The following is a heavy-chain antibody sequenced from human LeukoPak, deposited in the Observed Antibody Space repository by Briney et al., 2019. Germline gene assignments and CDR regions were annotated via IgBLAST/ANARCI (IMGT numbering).Heavy chain of an antibody. Sequence: ASVKVSCKASGGTFSSYAISWVRQAPGQGLEWMGGIIPIFGTANYAQKFQGRVTITADESTSTAYMELSSLRSEDTAVYYCAREGATGGYYDYWGQGTQVTVSS. D-gene: IGHD1-26*01. J-gene: IGHJ4*02. V-gene: IGHV1-69*13. CDR1: GGTFSSYA. CDR2: IIPIFGTA. CDR3: AREGATGGYYDY.